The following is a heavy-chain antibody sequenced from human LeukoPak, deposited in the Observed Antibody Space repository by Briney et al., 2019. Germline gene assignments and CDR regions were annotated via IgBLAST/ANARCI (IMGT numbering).Heavy chain of an antibody. J-gene: IGHJ5*02. V-gene: IGHV3-23*01. Sequence: PGGSLRLSCAASGFAFSSYAMNWVRQAPGKGLQWVSAISGSGGSTYYAGSVKGRFTISRDNSKNTLYLKMNSLRAEDTAVYYCAKEGALGYSSGWYEFYQRQNWFDPWGQGTLVTVSS. D-gene: IGHD6-19*01. CDR1: GFAFSSYA. CDR2: ISGSGGST. CDR3: AKEGALGYSSGWYEFYQRQNWFDP.